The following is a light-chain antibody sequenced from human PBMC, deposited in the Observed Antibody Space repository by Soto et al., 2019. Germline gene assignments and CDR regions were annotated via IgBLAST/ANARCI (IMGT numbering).Light chain of an antibody. CDR2: DNN. CDR1: SSNIGNNY. J-gene: IGLJ2*01. Sequence: QSVLTQPPSVSAAPGQKVTISCSGSSSNIGNNYVSWYQQLPGTAPKLLMYDNNKRPSGIPDRFSGSKSGTSGTLDITGLQTGDEADYYCATWDYSLTGEVFGGGTKVTVL. V-gene: IGLV1-51*01. CDR3: ATWDYSLTGEV.